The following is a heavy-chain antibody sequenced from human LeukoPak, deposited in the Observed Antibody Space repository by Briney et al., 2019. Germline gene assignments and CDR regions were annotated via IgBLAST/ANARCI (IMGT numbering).Heavy chain of an antibody. J-gene: IGHJ5*02. CDR2: IYYSGST. Sequence: SQTLSLTCAVSDGSISSGGYYWSWIRQHPGKGLEWIGYIYYSGSTYYNPSLKSRVTISVDTSKNQFSLKLSSVTAADTAVYYCARGVPYYYDSSGYPWGQGTLVTVSS. V-gene: IGHV4-31*11. CDR1: DGSISSGGYY. D-gene: IGHD3-22*01. CDR3: ARGVPYYYDSSGYP.